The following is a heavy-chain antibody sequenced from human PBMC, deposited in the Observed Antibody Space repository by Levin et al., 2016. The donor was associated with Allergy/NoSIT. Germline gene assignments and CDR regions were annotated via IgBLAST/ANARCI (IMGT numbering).Heavy chain of an antibody. J-gene: IGHJ4*02. Sequence: WVRQAPGQGLEWMGWISAYNGNTNYAQKLQGRVTMTTDTSTSTAYMELRSLRSDDTAVYYCARFLPVRYCSGGSCPPLDYWGQGTLVTVSS. CDR3: ARFLPVRYCSGGSCPPLDY. CDR2: ISAYNGNT. D-gene: IGHD2-15*01. V-gene: IGHV1-18*01.